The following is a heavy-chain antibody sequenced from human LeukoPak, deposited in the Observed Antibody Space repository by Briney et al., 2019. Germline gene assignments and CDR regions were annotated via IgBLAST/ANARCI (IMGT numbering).Heavy chain of an antibody. V-gene: IGHV3-74*01. J-gene: IGHJ4*02. D-gene: IGHD5-24*01. CDR1: GFTFSSYW. Sequence: PGGSLRLSCAASGFTFSSYWMHWVRQTPGKGLVWVSGISWNSGSIGYADSVKGRFTISRDNSKNTLYLQMNSLRAEDTVVYYCAKDLLGDGYNVFDYWGQGTLVTVSS. CDR3: AKDLLGDGYNVFDY. CDR2: ISWNSGSI.